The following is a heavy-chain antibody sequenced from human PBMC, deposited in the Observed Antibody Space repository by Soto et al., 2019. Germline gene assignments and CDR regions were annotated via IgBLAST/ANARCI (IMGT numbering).Heavy chain of an antibody. Sequence: SETLSLTCTVSGGSISSYYWSWIRQPPGKGLEWIGYIYYSGSTNYNPSLKSRVTISVDTSKNQFSLKLSSVTAADTAVYYCAREGKRDDFWSGYYTSYGMDVWGQGTTVTVSS. CDR2: IYYSGST. D-gene: IGHD3-3*01. J-gene: IGHJ6*02. CDR3: AREGKRDDFWSGYYTSYGMDV. V-gene: IGHV4-59*01. CDR1: GGSISSYY.